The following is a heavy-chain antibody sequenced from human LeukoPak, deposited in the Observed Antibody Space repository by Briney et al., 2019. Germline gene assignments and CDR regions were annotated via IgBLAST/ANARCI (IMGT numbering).Heavy chain of an antibody. D-gene: IGHD6-19*01. J-gene: IGHJ6*02. Sequence: SVKVSCKASGGTFSSYAISWVRQAPGQGLEWMGGIIPIFGTANYAQKFQGRVAITADESTSTAYMELSSLRSEDTAVYYCAREWSSRPYGMDVWGQGTTVTVSS. V-gene: IGHV1-69*13. CDR2: IIPIFGTA. CDR3: AREWSSRPYGMDV. CDR1: GGTFSSYA.